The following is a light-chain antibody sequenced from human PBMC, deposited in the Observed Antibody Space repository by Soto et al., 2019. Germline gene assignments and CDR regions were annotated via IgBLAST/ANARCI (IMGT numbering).Light chain of an antibody. CDR2: EVA. CDR1: SSDIGRYNH. J-gene: IGLJ1*01. CDR3: SAFGGSGF. Sequence: QSALTQPDSVSGSPGQSIAISCTGTSSDIGRYNHVSWYQQHPGKAPKLVIYEVANRPSGVSNRFSGSKSGNTASLIITGLQADDEADYYCSAFGGSGFFGTGTKATVL. V-gene: IGLV2-14*01.